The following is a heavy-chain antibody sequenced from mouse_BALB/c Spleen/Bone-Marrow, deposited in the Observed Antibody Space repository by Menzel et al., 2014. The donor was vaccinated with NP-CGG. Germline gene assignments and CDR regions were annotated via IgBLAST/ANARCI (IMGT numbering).Heavy chain of an antibody. V-gene: IGHV7-3*02. CDR3: ARDKGRVFFDY. CDR1: GFTFTDYY. J-gene: IGHJ2*01. CDR2: NRNKANGYTT. Sequence: EVHLVESGGGLVQPGGSLRLSCATSGFTFTDYYMNWVRQPPGKALEWLGFNRNKANGYTTEYSASVKSRFTISRDNSQNILYLQMNTLRFDDSATYYCARDKGRVFFDYWGQGTTLTVSS.